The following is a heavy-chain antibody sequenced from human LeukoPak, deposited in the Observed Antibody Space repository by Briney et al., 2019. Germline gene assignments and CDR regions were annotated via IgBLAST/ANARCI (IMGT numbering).Heavy chain of an antibody. Sequence: SETLSLTCTVSGGSVSSGSYYWSWIRQPPGKGLEWIGYIYYSGSTNYNPSLKSRVTISVDTSKNQFSLKLSSVTAADTAVYYCARDNYYDFWSGYYENWFDPWGQGTLFTVSS. V-gene: IGHV4-61*01. CDR1: GGSVSSGSYY. CDR2: IYYSGST. D-gene: IGHD3-3*01. J-gene: IGHJ5*02. CDR3: ARDNYYDFWSGYYENWFDP.